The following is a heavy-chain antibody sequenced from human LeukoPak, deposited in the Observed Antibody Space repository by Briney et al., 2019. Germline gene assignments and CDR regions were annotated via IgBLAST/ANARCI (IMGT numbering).Heavy chain of an antibody. CDR3: ARAEYPSDYYYGMDV. V-gene: IGHV1-69*13. Sequence: GASVRVSCKASGGTFSSYAISWVRQAPGQGLEWMGGIIPIFGTANYAQKFQGRVTITADESTSTAYMGLSSLRSEDTAVYYCARAEYPSDYYYGMDVWGQGTTVTVSS. D-gene: IGHD2-2*01. J-gene: IGHJ6*02. CDR2: IIPIFGTA. CDR1: GGTFSSYA.